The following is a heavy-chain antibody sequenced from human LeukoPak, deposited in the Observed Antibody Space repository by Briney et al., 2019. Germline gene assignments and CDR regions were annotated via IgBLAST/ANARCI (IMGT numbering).Heavy chain of an antibody. CDR3: ARDNYYVEYYFDY. CDR2: IWYDGSNK. D-gene: IGHD3-10*02. J-gene: IGHJ4*02. Sequence: GGSLRLSCAASGFTFSSYGMHWVRQAPGKGLEWVAVIWYDGSNKYYADSVKGRFTISRDNSKNTLYLQMNSLRAGDTAVYYCARDNYYVEYYFDYWGQGTLVTVSS. V-gene: IGHV3-33*01. CDR1: GFTFSSYG.